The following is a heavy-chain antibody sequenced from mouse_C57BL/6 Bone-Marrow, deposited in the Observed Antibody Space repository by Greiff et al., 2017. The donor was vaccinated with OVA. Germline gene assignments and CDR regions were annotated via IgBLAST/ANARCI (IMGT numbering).Heavy chain of an antibody. CDR3: ARTLYYYGSFDY. V-gene: IGHV1-54*01. J-gene: IGHJ2*01. Sequence: QVQLQQSGAELVRPGTSVKVSCKASGYAFTNYLIEWVKQRPGQGLEWIGVINPGSGGTNYNEKFKGKATLTADKSSSTAYMQLSSLTSEDSAVYVCARTLYYYGSFDYWGQGTTLTVSS. CDR1: GYAFTNYL. D-gene: IGHD1-1*01. CDR2: INPGSGGT.